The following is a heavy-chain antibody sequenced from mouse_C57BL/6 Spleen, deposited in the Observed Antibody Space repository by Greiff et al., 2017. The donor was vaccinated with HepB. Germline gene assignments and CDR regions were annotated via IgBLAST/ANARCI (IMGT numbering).Heavy chain of an antibody. V-gene: IGHV1-26*01. Sequence: EVQLQQSGPELVKPGASVKISCKASGYTFTDYYMNWVKQSHGKSLEWIGDINPNNGGTSYNQKFKGKATLTVDKSSSTAYMELRSLTSEDSAVYYCARRRRYYGFYAMDYWGQGTSVTVSS. CDR1: GYTFTDYY. J-gene: IGHJ4*01. CDR3: ARRRRYYGFYAMDY. CDR2: INPNNGGT. D-gene: IGHD2-2*01.